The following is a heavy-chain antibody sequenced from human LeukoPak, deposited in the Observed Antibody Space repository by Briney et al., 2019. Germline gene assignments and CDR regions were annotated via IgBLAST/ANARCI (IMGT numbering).Heavy chain of an antibody. Sequence: SETLSLTCAVYGGSFSGYYWSWIRQPPGKGLEWIGEINHSGSINYNPSLKSRVTISVDTSKNQFSLKLSSVTAADTAVYYCARDIPPGVYWGQGTLVTVSS. V-gene: IGHV4-34*01. CDR1: GGSFSGYY. J-gene: IGHJ4*02. CDR3: ARDIPPGVY. CDR2: INHSGSI. D-gene: IGHD2-2*01.